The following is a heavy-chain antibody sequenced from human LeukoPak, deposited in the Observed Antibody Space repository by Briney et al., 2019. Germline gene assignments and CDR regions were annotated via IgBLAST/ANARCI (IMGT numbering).Heavy chain of an antibody. V-gene: IGHV4-59*01. CDR2: IYHTGST. D-gene: IGHD6-25*01. J-gene: IGHJ4*02. Sequence: SETLSLTCAVYGGSFSSYYWSWIRQPPGKGLEWIANIYHTGSTNYNPSLSSRVTISIDTAKNQFSLKLTSVTAADTAVYYCARRGRNSSGWQDYLWGQGTLVTVSS. CDR1: GGSFSSYY. CDR3: ARRGRNSSGWQDYL.